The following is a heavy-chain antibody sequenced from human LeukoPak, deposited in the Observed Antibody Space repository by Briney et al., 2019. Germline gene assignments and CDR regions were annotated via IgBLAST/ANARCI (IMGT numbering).Heavy chain of an antibody. V-gene: IGHV3-66*02. CDR2: IYSGGST. CDR1: GFTVSSNY. J-gene: IGHJ4*02. CDR3: AKLGLRFDCSSTSCQGWYFDY. D-gene: IGHD2-2*01. Sequence: QSGGSLRLSCAASGFTVSSNYMSWVRQAPGKGLEWVSVIYSGGSTYYADSVKGRFTISRDNSKNTLYLQMNSLRAEDTAVYYCAKLGLRFDCSSTSCQGWYFDYWGQGTLVTVSS.